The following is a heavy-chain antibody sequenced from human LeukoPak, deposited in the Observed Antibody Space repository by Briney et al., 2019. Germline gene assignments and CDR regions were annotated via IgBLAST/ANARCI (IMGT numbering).Heavy chain of an antibody. CDR1: GFTFSYYS. J-gene: IGHJ4*02. CDR3: ATLHWARDTVSFDY. CDR2: ISRSSSTI. V-gene: IGHV3-48*04. D-gene: IGHD4-17*01. Sequence: GGSLRLSCAASGFTFSYYSMNWVRQAPGKGLEWISYISRSSSTIHYTDSVRGRFTISRDDAKNSVFLQMNSLRAEDTAIYYCATLHWARDTVSFDYWGQGSLVTVSS.